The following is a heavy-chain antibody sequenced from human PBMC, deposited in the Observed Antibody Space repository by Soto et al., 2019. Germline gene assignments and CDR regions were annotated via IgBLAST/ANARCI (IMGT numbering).Heavy chain of an antibody. CDR2: IWYDGSNK. V-gene: IGHV3-33*01. Sequence: PGGSLRLSCAASGFTFSSYGMHWVRQAPGKGLEWVAVIWYDGSNKYYADSVKGRFTISRDNSKNTLYLQMNSLRAEDTAVYYCARDDRYSSGWYYYYGIDVWGQGSTVTGSS. D-gene: IGHD6-19*01. J-gene: IGHJ6*02. CDR3: ARDDRYSSGWYYYYGIDV. CDR1: GFTFSSYG.